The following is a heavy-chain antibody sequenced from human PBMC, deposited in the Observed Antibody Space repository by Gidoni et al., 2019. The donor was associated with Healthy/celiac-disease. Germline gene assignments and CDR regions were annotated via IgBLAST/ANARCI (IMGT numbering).Heavy chain of an antibody. CDR3: ASPPYGAREVGHFDY. CDR1: GGTLSSYA. Sequence: VQLVQSGVEVKKPGSSVKVSCKASGGTLSSYAISWARQAPGQGLEWMGGIIPIFGTANYAQKFQGRVTITADESTSTAYMELSSLRSEDAAVYYCASPPYGAREVGHFDYWGQGTLVTVSS. D-gene: IGHD1-26*01. J-gene: IGHJ4*02. CDR2: IIPIFGTA. V-gene: IGHV1-69*01.